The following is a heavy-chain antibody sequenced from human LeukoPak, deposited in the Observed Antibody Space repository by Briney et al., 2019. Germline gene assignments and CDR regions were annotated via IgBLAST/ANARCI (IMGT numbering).Heavy chain of an antibody. Sequence: SETLSLTCTVSGGSISSSSYYWGWIRQPPGKGLEWIGSIYYSGSTYYNPSLKSRVTISVDTSKNQFSLKLSSVTAADTAVYYCARGYSSSWSHVFDYWGQGTLVTVSS. J-gene: IGHJ4*02. CDR3: ARGYSSSWSHVFDY. V-gene: IGHV4-39*07. CDR1: GGSISSSSYY. CDR2: IYYSGST. D-gene: IGHD6-13*01.